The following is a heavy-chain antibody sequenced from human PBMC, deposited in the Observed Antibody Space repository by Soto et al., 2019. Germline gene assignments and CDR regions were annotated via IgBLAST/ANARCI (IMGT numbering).Heavy chain of an antibody. CDR3: ARGVAMVIDY. CDR1: GGSISSYY. V-gene: IGHV4-59*01. J-gene: IGHJ4*02. D-gene: IGHD5-18*01. CDR2: IYYSGST. Sequence: LSLTCTVSGGSISSYYWSWIRQPPWKGLEWIGYIYYSGSTNYNPSLKSRVTISVDTSKNQFSLKLSSVTAADTAVYYCARGVAMVIDYWGQGTLVTVSS.